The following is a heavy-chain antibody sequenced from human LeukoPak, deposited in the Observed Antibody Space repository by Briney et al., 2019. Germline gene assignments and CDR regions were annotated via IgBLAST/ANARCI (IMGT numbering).Heavy chain of an antibody. J-gene: IGHJ3*02. Sequence: GGSLRLSCAASGFTFSSYAMNWVRQAPGKGLEWVSSISGSISDIYYADSVKGRFTISRDNAKNSLYLQMNSLRAEDTAVYYCAKALTAMARDAFDIWGQGTMVTVSS. CDR1: GFTFSSYA. V-gene: IGHV3-21*04. CDR2: ISGSISDI. CDR3: AKALTAMARDAFDI. D-gene: IGHD5-18*01.